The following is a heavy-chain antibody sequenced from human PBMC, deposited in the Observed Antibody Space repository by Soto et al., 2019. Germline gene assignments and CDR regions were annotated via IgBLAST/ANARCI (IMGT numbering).Heavy chain of an antibody. Sequence: QVQLQESGPGLVKPSETLSLTCAISGGSMNSGNWWSWVRQPPGKGLEWIGEIYHTGSTNYNPSLKRRVTISVDKSKNKFSLKMKPVTAADTAVYYCERNMAREVTLDYWGQGTLVTVCS. CDR1: GGSMNSGNW. V-gene: IGHV4-4*02. J-gene: IGHJ4*02. CDR3: ERNMAREVTLDY. CDR2: IYHTGST. D-gene: IGHD3-10*01.